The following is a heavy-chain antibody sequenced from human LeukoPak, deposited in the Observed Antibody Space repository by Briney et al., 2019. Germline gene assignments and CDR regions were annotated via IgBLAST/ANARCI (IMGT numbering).Heavy chain of an antibody. D-gene: IGHD3-16*01. CDR1: GFTFSSYA. CDR2: ISYDASYE. J-gene: IGHJ3*02. Sequence: GGSLRLSCAAPGFTFSSYAMHWVRQAPGKGLEWVAVISYDASYEYHADSVKGRFTISRDNSQSTMYLQMNSLRTEDTAVYYCTTGRLGTYDASNIWGHGTMVTVSS. CDR3: TTGRLGTYDASNI. V-gene: IGHV3-30*04.